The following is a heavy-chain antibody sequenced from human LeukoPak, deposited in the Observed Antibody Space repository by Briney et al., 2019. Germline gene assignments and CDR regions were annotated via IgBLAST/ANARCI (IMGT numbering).Heavy chain of an antibody. CDR1: GYTFTSYG. CDR2: ISAYNGNT. Sequence: ASVKVSCKASGYTFTSYGISWVRQAPGQGLEWMGWISAYNGNTNYAQKLQGRATMTTDTSTSTAYMELRSLRSDDTAVYYCATDRYGSGSSPLAFDIWGQGTMVTVSS. D-gene: IGHD3-10*01. CDR3: ATDRYGSGSSPLAFDI. J-gene: IGHJ3*02. V-gene: IGHV1-18*01.